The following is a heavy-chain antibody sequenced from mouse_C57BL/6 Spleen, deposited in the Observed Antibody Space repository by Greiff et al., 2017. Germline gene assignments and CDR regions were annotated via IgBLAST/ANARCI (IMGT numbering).Heavy chain of an antibody. J-gene: IGHJ2*01. Sequence: VQLQQSGPVLVKPGASVKMSCKASGYTFTDYYMNWVKQSHGKSLEWIGVINPYNGGTSYNQKFKGKATLTVDKSSSTAYMELNSLTSEDSAVYYCARSYSNYAYYFDYWGQGTTLTVSS. V-gene: IGHV1-19*01. CDR3: ARSYSNYAYYFDY. CDR1: GYTFTDYY. CDR2: INPYNGGT. D-gene: IGHD2-5*01.